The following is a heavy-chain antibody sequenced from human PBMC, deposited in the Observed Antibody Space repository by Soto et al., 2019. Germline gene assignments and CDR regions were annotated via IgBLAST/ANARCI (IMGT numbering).Heavy chain of an antibody. CDR1: GFTFSNYC. CDR2: VSDSGGNT. CDR3: ARGSAYSYF. V-gene: IGHV3-23*01. D-gene: IGHD3-22*01. J-gene: IGHJ4*02. Sequence: EVQLLESGGGLVQPGGSLRLSCEASGFTFSNYCMTWVRQAPGKGLEWVSGVSDSGGNTYYADSVKGRFTISRDNSKNTLYLQMNSLRAEDTAVYYCARGSAYSYFWGQGSLVTVSS.